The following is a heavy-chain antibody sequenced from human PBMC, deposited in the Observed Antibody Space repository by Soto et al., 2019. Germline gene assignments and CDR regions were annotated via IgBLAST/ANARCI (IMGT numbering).Heavy chain of an antibody. CDR2: INHSGST. V-gene: IGHV4-34*01. Sequence: QVQLQQWGAGLLKPSETLSLTCAVYGGSFSSYYWSWIPQPPGKGLEWIGVINHSGSTNYDPSLKSRVTISIDTSKNQVSLTLSSVTAADTAVYYCARGEPRFMEWLLLSEYFDPWGQGTLVTVSS. CDR3: ARGEPRFMEWLLLSEYFDP. CDR1: GGSFSSYY. D-gene: IGHD3-3*01. J-gene: IGHJ5*02.